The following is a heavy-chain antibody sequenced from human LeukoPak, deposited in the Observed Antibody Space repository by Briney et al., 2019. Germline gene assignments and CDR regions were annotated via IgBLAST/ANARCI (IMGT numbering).Heavy chain of an antibody. Sequence: GGPLRLSCAASGFTFSSYSMNWVRQAPGKGLVWVSGVNTDGSSTNYADSVKGRFTISRDNAKNTLYLQMNSLRVEDMAVYYCYGGNAEQWGQGTLVTVSS. V-gene: IGHV3-74*01. CDR2: VNTDGSST. J-gene: IGHJ1*01. CDR1: GFTFSSYS. CDR3: YGGNAEQ. D-gene: IGHD4/OR15-4a*01.